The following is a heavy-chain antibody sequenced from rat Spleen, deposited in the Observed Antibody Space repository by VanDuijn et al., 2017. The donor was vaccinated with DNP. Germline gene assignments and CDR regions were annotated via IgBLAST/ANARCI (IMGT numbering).Heavy chain of an antibody. CDR1: GFSLTSYG. V-gene: IGHV2S12*01. CDR2: ISSGGST. Sequence: QVQLKESGPGLVQPSQTLSLTCTVSGFSLTSYGVSWVRQPPGKGLEWIAAISSGGSTYYNSALKSRLSISRDTSKSQVFLKMNSLQTEDTAIYFCTSYDYWGQGVMVTVSS. D-gene: IGHD1-7*01. CDR3: TSYDY. J-gene: IGHJ2*01.